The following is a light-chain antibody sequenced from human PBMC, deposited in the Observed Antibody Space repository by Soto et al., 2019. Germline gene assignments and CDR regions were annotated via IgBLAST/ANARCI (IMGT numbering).Light chain of an antibody. CDR1: QSFSSSY. Sequence: EIVMTQSPGTLSLSPGERATLSFRASQSFSSSYLAWYQQKPGQAPRLLMYAASSRATGIPDRFSGSGSGTDFTLTISRLEPEDFAVYYCQHYGNSRRTFGQGTKVDI. J-gene: IGKJ1*01. CDR2: AAS. CDR3: QHYGNSRRT. V-gene: IGKV3-20*01.